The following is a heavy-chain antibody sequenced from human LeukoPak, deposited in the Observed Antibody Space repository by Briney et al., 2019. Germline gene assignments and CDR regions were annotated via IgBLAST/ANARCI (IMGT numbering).Heavy chain of an antibody. J-gene: IGHJ3*02. CDR3: AKAYYDEVDAFDI. CDR2: IWNDGSNK. Sequence: GGSLRLSCAASGFTFSWNGMHWVRQAPGKGLEWVAVIWNDGSNKYYAESVKGRFTISRDNSKNTLYLQMNSLRAEDTAVYYCAKAYYDEVDAFDIWGQGTMVTVSS. V-gene: IGHV3-33*06. CDR1: GFTFSWNG. D-gene: IGHD3-22*01.